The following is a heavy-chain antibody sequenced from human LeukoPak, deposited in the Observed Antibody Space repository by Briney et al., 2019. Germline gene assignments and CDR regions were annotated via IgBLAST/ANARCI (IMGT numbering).Heavy chain of an antibody. CDR1: GFSLSTSGVG. Sequence: NGSGPTLVNPTQTLTLTCTFSGFSLSTSGVGVGWIRQPPGKALEWLALIYWDDDKRYSPSLKSRLTITKDTSKNQVVLTMTNMDPVDTATYYCAHNYDLLTGYRWYYFDYWGQGTLVTVSS. CDR3: AHNYDLLTGYRWYYFDY. V-gene: IGHV2-5*02. J-gene: IGHJ4*02. CDR2: IYWDDDK. D-gene: IGHD3-9*01.